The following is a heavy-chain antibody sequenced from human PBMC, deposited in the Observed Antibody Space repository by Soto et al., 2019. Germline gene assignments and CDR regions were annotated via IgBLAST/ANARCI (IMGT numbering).Heavy chain of an antibody. CDR2: ISVSGAST. J-gene: IGHJ6*02. V-gene: IGHV3-23*01. CDR3: ARDRGDWEGMDV. CDR1: VFTFNKYC. Sequence: VVSLILSCLSSVFTFNKYCLAWVRQAPGNWLEWVSAISVSGASTYDSYSVKGLFTISRDNSNNTLYLQMNSLRAEDTAVYYSARDRGDWEGMDVWGQGNTVTVSS. D-gene: IGHD2-21*02.